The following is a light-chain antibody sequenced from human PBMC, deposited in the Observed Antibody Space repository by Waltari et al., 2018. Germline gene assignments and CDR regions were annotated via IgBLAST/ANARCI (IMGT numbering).Light chain of an antibody. Sequence: ALTQPPSASAAPRQPTTTFSSGTSSDVGASNYVSSYQQHPGKAPKLMIYDVTKRPSGVSNRFSGSKSGNTASLTISGLQAEDEADYYCSSYTSSVTLYVFGAGTKVTVL. CDR1: SSDVGASNY. V-gene: IGLV2-14*03. CDR2: DVT. CDR3: SSYTSSVTLYV. J-gene: IGLJ1*01.